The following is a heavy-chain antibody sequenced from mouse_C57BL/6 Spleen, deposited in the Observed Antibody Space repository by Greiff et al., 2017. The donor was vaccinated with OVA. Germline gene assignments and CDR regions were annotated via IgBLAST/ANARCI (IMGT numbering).Heavy chain of an antibody. CDR2: IYPRSGNT. Sequence: VKLVESGAELARPGASVKLSCKASGYTFTSYGISWVKQRTGQGLEWIGEIYPRSGNTYYNEKFKGKATLTADKSSSTAYMELRSLTSEDSAVYFCARSTTGVARGYFDVWGTGTTVTVSS. CDR1: GYTFTSYG. D-gene: IGHD1-1*01. V-gene: IGHV1-81*01. J-gene: IGHJ1*03. CDR3: ARSTTGVARGYFDV.